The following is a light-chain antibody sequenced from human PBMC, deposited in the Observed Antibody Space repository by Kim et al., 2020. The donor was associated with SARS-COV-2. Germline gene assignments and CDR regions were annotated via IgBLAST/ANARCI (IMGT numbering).Light chain of an antibody. CDR1: SSDVGAYNF. CDR3: SSYAGTNNFYV. Sequence: SVTISCTGTSSDVGAYNFVSWHQQHPGKAPRLIIYDVNKRPSGVPNRFSGSKSGNTASLTVSGLQAEDEADYYCSSYAGTNNFYVFGTGTKVTVL. V-gene: IGLV2-8*01. J-gene: IGLJ1*01. CDR2: DVN.